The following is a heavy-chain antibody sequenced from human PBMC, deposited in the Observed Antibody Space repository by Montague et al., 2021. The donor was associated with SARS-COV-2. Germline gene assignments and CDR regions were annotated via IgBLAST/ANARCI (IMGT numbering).Heavy chain of an antibody. CDR2: IYHSGST. CDR3: AEKHCSGGSCSHFDY. V-gene: IGHV4-4*02. CDR1: GGSISSSYW. J-gene: IGHJ4*02. Sequence: SETLSLTCAVSGGSISSSYWWTWVRQPPGKGLEWIGEIYHSGSTXYNSSLRSRVTISVDKSKNQFSLKLSSVTAADTAIYYCAEKHCSGGSCSHFDYWGQGTLVTVSS. D-gene: IGHD2-15*01.